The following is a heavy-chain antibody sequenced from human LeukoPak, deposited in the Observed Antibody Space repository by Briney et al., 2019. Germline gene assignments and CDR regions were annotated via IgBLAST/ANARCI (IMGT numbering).Heavy chain of an antibody. J-gene: IGHJ4*02. CDR3: ARHLRRITMIVVVTSPRSYYFDY. D-gene: IGHD3-22*01. Sequence: SETLSLTCTVSGGSISSSSYYWGWIRQPPGKGLEWIGSIYYSGSTYYNPSLKSRVTISVDTSKNQFSLKLSSVTAADTAVYYCARHLRRITMIVVVTSPRSYYFDYWGQGTLVTVSS. CDR2: IYYSGST. CDR1: GGSISSSSYY. V-gene: IGHV4-39*01.